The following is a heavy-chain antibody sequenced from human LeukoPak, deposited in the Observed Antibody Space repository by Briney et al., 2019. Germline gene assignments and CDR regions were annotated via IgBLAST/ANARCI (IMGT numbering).Heavy chain of an antibody. CDR2: IYYSGST. J-gene: IGHJ3*01. CDR3: ARSTGQWLDV. D-gene: IGHD6-19*01. CDR1: GGSFSGYY. Sequence: PSETLSLTCAVYGGSFSGYYWSWIRQPPGKGLEWIGYIYYSGSTNYNPSLKSRVTISVDTSKNQFSLKLSSVTAADTAVYYCARSTGQWLDVWGQGTMVTVSS. V-gene: IGHV4-59*01.